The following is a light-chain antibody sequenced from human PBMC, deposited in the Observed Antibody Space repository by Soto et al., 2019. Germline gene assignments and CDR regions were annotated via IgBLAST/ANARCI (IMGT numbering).Light chain of an antibody. Sequence: QSVLTRPPSASGTPGQRITISCSGSSSNIGSHTVNWHQQVPGTAPKLLIYSNNERPSGVPDRFSGSKSGTSASLAISGLQSGDEADYYCAAWDDSLNGVIFGGGTQLTVL. CDR1: SSNIGSHT. CDR3: AAWDDSLNGVI. V-gene: IGLV1-44*01. J-gene: IGLJ2*01. CDR2: SNN.